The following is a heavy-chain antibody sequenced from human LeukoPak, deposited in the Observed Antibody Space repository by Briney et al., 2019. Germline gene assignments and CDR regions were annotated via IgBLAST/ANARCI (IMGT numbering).Heavy chain of an antibody. CDR3: ARCLPMIGPEGSGDY. CDR1: GFTFSSYS. J-gene: IGHJ4*02. CDR2: ISSTDTYI. V-gene: IGHV3-21*01. Sequence: GGSLRLSCAASGFTFSSYSMNWVRQAPGKGLEWVSSISSTDTYIYYADSVKGRFTISRDNAKNLLFLQMNSLRAEDTAVYYCARCLPMIGPEGSGDYWGQGILVSVFS. D-gene: IGHD3-10*02.